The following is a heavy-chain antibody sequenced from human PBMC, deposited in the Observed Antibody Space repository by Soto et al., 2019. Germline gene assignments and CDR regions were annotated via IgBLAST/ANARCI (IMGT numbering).Heavy chain of an antibody. CDR3: ARVSTATVFPPDSHFDY. V-gene: IGHV4-31*03. J-gene: IGHJ4*02. D-gene: IGHD2-15*01. CDR2: IYYSGST. Sequence: PSXTLSLTCTISGGSISSGDYYWSWIRQLPGKGLEWIGYIYYSGSTYYNPSLKSRVTISVDTSKNQFSLKLSSVTAADTAVYYCARVSTATVFPPDSHFDYWGQGTLVTVSS. CDR1: GGSISSGDYY.